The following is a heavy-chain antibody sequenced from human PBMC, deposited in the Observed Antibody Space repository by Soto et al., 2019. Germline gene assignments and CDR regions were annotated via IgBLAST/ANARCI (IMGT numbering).Heavy chain of an antibody. D-gene: IGHD2-15*01. CDR1: GYRFTNYW. CDR3: ARLHCSGADCYCFDY. J-gene: IGHJ4*02. CDR2: IYPGDSDT. V-gene: IGHV5-51*01. Sequence: PGESLKISCQGSGYRFTNYWIGWVRQMPGKGLEWMGIIYPGDSDTRYSPYFQGQVTISADKSINTAYLQWSSLKASDTAMCYCARLHCSGADCYCFDYWGQGTLVTVSS.